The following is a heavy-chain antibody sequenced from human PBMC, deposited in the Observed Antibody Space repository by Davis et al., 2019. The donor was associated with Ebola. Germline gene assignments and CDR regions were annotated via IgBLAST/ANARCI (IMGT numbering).Heavy chain of an antibody. J-gene: IGHJ6*02. Sequence: SVKVSCKASGYTFTSYGISWVRQAPGQGLEWMGGIIPIFGTANYAQKFQGRVTITADESTSTAYMELSRLRSDDTAVYYCAREGRAMVRSPYYYYGMDVWGQGTTVTVSS. V-gene: IGHV1-69*13. CDR1: GYTFTSYG. CDR2: IIPIFGTA. CDR3: AREGRAMVRSPYYYYGMDV. D-gene: IGHD3-10*01.